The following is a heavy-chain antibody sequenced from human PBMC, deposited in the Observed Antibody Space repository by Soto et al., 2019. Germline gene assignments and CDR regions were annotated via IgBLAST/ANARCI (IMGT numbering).Heavy chain of an antibody. Sequence: PGGSLRLSCSASGFTFSSYAMHWVRQAPGKGLEYVSAISSNGGSTYYADSVKGRFTISRDNSKNTLYLQMSSLRAEDTAVYYCVKAPSSSSLDWFDPWGQGTLVTVSS. J-gene: IGHJ5*02. CDR1: GFTFSSYA. D-gene: IGHD6-6*01. CDR2: ISSNGGST. CDR3: VKAPSSSSLDWFDP. V-gene: IGHV3-64D*08.